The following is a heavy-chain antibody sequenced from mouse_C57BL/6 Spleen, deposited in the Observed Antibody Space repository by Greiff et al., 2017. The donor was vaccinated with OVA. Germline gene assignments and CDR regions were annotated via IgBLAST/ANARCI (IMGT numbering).Heavy chain of an antibody. D-gene: IGHD3-1*01. J-gene: IGHJ3*01. CDR2: ISDGGSYT. CDR3: ARDRGVAY. V-gene: IGHV5-4*01. Sequence: EVQVVESGGGLVKPGGSLKLSCAASGFTFSSYAMSWVRQTPEKRLEWVATISDGGSYTYYPDNVKGRFTISRDNAKNNLYLQMSHLKSEDTAMYYCARDRGVAYWGQGTLVTVSA. CDR1: GFTFSSYA.